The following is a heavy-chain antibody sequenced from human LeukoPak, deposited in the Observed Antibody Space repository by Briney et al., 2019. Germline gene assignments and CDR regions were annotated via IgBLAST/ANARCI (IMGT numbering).Heavy chain of an antibody. D-gene: IGHD6-13*01. Sequence: SVKVSCKASGYTFSSYAISWVRQAPGQGLEWMGGIIPIFGTANYAQKFQGRVTITADKSTSTAYMELSSLRSEDTAVYYCARDGIAAADDAFDIWGQGTMVTVSS. CDR2: IIPIFGTA. J-gene: IGHJ3*02. CDR1: GYTFSSYA. CDR3: ARDGIAAADDAFDI. V-gene: IGHV1-69*06.